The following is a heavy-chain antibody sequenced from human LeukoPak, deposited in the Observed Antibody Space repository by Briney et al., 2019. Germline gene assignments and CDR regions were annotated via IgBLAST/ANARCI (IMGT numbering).Heavy chain of an antibody. D-gene: IGHD5-18*01. J-gene: IGHJ4*02. CDR1: GFTFSSYA. CDR3: AKDLEYSYGYFDY. Sequence: GGSLRLSCAASGFTFSSYAMSWVRQAPGKGLEWVSAISGSGGSTYCADSVKGRFTISRDNSKNTLYLQMNSLRAEDTAVYYCAKDLEYSYGYFDYWGQGTLVTVSS. CDR2: ISGSGGST. V-gene: IGHV3-23*01.